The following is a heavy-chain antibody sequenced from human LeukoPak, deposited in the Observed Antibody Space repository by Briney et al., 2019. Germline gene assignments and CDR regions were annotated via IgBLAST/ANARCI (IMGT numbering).Heavy chain of an antibody. D-gene: IGHD3-22*01. Sequence: PSETLSLTCTVSGGSISSGGYYWSWIRQHPGKGLEWIGYIYYSGSTYYNPSLKSRVTISVDTSKNQFSLKLSSVTAADTAVYYCAGDSSGYYFDYWGQGTLVTVSS. J-gene: IGHJ4*02. V-gene: IGHV4-31*03. CDR1: GGSISSGGYY. CDR3: AGDSSGYYFDY. CDR2: IYYSGST.